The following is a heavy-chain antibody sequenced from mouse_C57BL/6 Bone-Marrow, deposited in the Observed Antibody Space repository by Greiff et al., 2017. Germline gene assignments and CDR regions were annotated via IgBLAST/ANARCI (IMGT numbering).Heavy chain of an antibody. V-gene: IGHV1-64*01. CDR1: GYTFTSYW. CDR2: IHPTSGST. D-gene: IGHD4-1*01. J-gene: IGHJ2*01. Sequence: QVQLQQPGAELVKPGASVKLSCKASGYTFTSYWMHWVKQRPGQVLEWIGMIHPTSGSTNYNEKFKSKATLTVYKSSSTAYMQLSSLTSEDSAGYYCARSALGRNWGQGTTRTVSS. CDR3: ARSALGRN.